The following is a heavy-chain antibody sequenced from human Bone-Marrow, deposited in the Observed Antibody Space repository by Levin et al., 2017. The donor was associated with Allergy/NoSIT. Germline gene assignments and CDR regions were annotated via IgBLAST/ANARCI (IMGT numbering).Heavy chain of an antibody. CDR2: IIPIFGTT. CDR1: GGSFSSYT. Sequence: SVKVSCKASGGSFSSYTITWVRLAPGQGLEWMGGIIPIFGTTNYARKFKGRVTITADESTSTAYMELSILRPEDTAVYYCARGYSGDEEAFIGEYFDYWGQGTQVTVSS. V-gene: IGHV1-69*13. D-gene: IGHD5-12*01. J-gene: IGHJ4*02. CDR3: ARGYSGDEEAFIGEYFDY.